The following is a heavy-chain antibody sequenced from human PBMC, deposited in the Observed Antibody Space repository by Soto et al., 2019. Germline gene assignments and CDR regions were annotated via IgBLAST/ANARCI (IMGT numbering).Heavy chain of an antibody. D-gene: IGHD2-2*01. CDR2: IWYDGSNK. J-gene: IGHJ4*02. Sequence: QVQLVESGGGVVQPGRSLRLSCAASGFTFSSYGMHWVRQAPGKGLEWVAVIWYDGSNKYYADSVKGRFTSSRDNSKNTMYLAMNSRRAEDTAVYYCARDGGYCSSTSCSSYYFDYWGQGTLVTVSS. V-gene: IGHV3-33*01. CDR1: GFTFSSYG. CDR3: ARDGGYCSSTSCSSYYFDY.